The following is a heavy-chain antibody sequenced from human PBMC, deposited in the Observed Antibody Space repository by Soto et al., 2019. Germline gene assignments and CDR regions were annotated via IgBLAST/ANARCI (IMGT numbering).Heavy chain of an antibody. V-gene: IGHV4-39*01. J-gene: IGHJ4*02. CDR3: VRHGMVQLRPFDY. Sequence: QLHLQESGPGLVKPSGTLSLTCTVSGGSVSITNYYWAWVRQSPGKGLEWIASIYFGGTNYYNPSLKSRVSIFVVTSTSQFSLNLTSVTAADSSMYYCVRHGMVQLRPFDYWGQGTLVAVSS. D-gene: IGHD1-1*01. CDR2: IYFGGTN. CDR1: GGSVSITNYY.